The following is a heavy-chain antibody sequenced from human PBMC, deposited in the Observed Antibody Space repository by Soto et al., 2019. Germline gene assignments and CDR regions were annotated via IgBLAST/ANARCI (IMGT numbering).Heavy chain of an antibody. Sequence: VASVKVSCKESGYTFTSYYMHWVRQAPGQGLEWMGIINPSGGSTSYAQKFQGRVTMTRDTSTSTVYMELSSLRSEDTAVYYCARKHGSGSYLFYYYGMDVWGQGTTDTVSS. D-gene: IGHD3-10*01. V-gene: IGHV1-46*01. CDR3: ARKHGSGSYLFYYYGMDV. CDR2: INPSGGST. CDR1: GYTFTSYY. J-gene: IGHJ6*02.